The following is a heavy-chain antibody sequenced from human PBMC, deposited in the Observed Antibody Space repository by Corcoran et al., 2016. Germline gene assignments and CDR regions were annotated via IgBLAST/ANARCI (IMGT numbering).Heavy chain of an antibody. D-gene: IGHD2-15*01. CDR1: GYSFTSYW. CDR3: ARAGSYCSGGSCYSQTRYYAYCMDV. J-gene: IGHJ6*02. V-gene: IGHV5-51*01. CDR2: IYPGDSDT. Sequence: EVQLVQSGAEVKKPGESLKISCKGSGYSFTSYWIGWVRQMPGKGLEWMGIIYPGDSDTRYSPSFQGQVTISADKSISTAYLQWSSLKASDTVMYYWARAGSYCSGGSCYSQTRYYAYCMDVWGQGTTVTVSS.